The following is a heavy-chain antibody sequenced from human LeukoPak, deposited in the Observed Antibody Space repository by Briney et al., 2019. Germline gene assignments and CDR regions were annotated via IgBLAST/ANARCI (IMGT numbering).Heavy chain of an antibody. CDR2: ISYDGSNK. V-gene: IGHV3-30-3*01. Sequence: PPGSLTLSCAASGFTFSSYSMHWVRQAPSKGLEWVAVISYDGSNKYHADSMKGRLTIATHKSKNTPYLQMNSMRAEEAVVYCCGRDPVVPAAQQFDYWGEGTLVTVSS. CDR1: GFTFSSYS. J-gene: IGHJ4*02. D-gene: IGHD2-2*01. CDR3: GRDPVVPAAQQFDY.